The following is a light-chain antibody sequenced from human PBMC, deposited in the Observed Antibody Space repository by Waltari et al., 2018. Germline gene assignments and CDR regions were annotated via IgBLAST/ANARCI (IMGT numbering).Light chain of an antibody. CDR2: QDK. Sequence: SYELPQPPSVSVSPGQTASTTCSGSNWEKKQVFWYQQKPGQFPLLVIYQDKKRPSGIPERFSGSNSGNTATLTISGTQAMDEADYYCQAWDSGTVVFGGGTKLTVL. CDR3: QAWDSGTVV. V-gene: IGLV3-1*01. J-gene: IGLJ2*01. CDR1: NWEKKQ.